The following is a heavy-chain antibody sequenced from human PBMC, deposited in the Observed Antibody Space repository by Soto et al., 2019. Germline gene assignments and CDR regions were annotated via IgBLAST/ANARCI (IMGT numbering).Heavy chain of an antibody. CDR2: ISSSSTI. CDR3: ARDPGDY. Sequence: MNWVRQAPGKGLEWVSYISSSSTIYYADSVKGRFTISRDNAKNSLYLQMNSLRDEDTAVYYCARDPGDYWGQGTLVTVSS. J-gene: IGHJ4*02. V-gene: IGHV3-48*02.